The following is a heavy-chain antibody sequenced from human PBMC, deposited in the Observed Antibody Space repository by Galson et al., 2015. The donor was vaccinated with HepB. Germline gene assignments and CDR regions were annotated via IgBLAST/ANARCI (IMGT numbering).Heavy chain of an antibody. V-gene: IGHV4-34*01. Sequence: SETLSLTCSVSGGSTSRHYWTWIRQTPGKGLEWIGEISHSGITNYNPSLKSRLTMSLDTSKTQFSLILTSVTASDTAVYYCASQRPTASRFRSDGGASFWAYWGQGTLVTVSS. D-gene: IGHD2-21*01. CDR3: ASQRPTASRFRSDGGASFWAY. J-gene: IGHJ4*02. CDR2: ISHSGIT. CDR1: GGSTSRHY.